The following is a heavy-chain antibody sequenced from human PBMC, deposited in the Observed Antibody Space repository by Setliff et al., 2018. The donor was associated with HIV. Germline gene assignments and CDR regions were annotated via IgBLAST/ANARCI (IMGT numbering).Heavy chain of an antibody. V-gene: IGHV4-38-2*01. J-gene: IGHJ4*02. CDR3: ASGLVLAMFDY. CDR1: GFSISSGFF. D-gene: IGHD5-18*01. Sequence: SETLSLTCAVSGFSISSGFFWGWVRQPPGKGLEWIGSIYQSGSTNYNPSLKSRVTISVDTSKNQFSLKLSSVTAADTAVYYCASGLVLAMFDYWGQGTLVTVSS. CDR2: IYQSGST.